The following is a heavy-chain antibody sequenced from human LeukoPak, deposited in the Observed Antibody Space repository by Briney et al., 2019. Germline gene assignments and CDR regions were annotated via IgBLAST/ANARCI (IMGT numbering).Heavy chain of an antibody. CDR2: INPNSGGT. J-gene: IGHJ6*02. CDR1: GYTFTGYY. CDR3: ARECGIAAAGTDYYYVMDV. V-gene: IGHV1-2*04. D-gene: IGHD6-13*01. Sequence: ASVKVSCKASGYTFTGYYMHWVRQAPGQGLEWMGWINPNSGGTNYAQKFQGWVTMTRDTSISTAYMELSRLRSDDTAVYYCARECGIAAAGTDYYYVMDVWGQGTTVTVSS.